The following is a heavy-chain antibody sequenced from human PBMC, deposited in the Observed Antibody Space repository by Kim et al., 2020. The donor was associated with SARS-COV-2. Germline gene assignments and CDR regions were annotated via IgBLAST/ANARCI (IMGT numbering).Heavy chain of an antibody. J-gene: IGHJ5*02. CDR1: GGSFSGYY. CDR2: INHSGST. D-gene: IGHD2-15*01. Sequence: SETLSLTCAVYGGSFSGYYWSWIRQPPGKGLEWIGEINHSGSTNYNPSLKSRVTISVDTSKNQFSLKLSSVTAADTAVYYCARAFLTRYCSGGSCYSGGVGFDPWGQGTLVTVSS. CDR3: ARAFLTRYCSGGSCYSGGVGFDP. V-gene: IGHV4-34*01.